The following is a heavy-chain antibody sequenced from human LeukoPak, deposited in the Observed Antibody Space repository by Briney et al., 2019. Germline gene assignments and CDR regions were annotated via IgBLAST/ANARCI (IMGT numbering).Heavy chain of an antibody. CDR1: GYTSTIYD. CDR3: ARGPHYDFWILSPYYYGMDV. CDR2: MNPNSGNT. J-gene: IGHJ6*02. Sequence: ASVTVSFKASGYTSTIYDINWVRQAPGQGLEWMGWMNPNSGNTGYAQKFQGRVTITRNTSISTAYMELSSPRSEDTAVYYCARGPHYDFWILSPYYYGMDVWGQGTTVTVSS. V-gene: IGHV1-8*01. D-gene: IGHD3-3*01.